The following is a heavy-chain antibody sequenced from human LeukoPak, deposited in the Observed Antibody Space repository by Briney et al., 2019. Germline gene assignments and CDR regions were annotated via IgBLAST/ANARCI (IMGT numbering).Heavy chain of an antibody. J-gene: IGHJ4*02. Sequence: SQTLSLTCTVSGGSISSSSYYWGWIRQPPGKGLEWIGSIYYSGSTYYNPSLKSRVTISLDTSKNQFSLKLSSVTAADTAVYYCARSSYYDFWSGYTWGQGTLVTVSS. D-gene: IGHD3-3*01. CDR3: ARSSYYDFWSGYT. V-gene: IGHV4-39*07. CDR2: IYYSGST. CDR1: GGSISSSSYY.